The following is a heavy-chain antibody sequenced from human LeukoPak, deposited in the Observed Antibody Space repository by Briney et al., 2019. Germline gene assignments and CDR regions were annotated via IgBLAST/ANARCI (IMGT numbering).Heavy chain of an antibody. D-gene: IGHD3-22*01. CDR3: ATASRGYVDY. V-gene: IGHV3-15*07. J-gene: IGHJ4*02. CDR1: EFTFNKHW. Sequence: GGSLRLSCTASEFTFNKHWMHWVRQAPGKGLEWVGRIKRKTDGGTTDYAAPVKGRFTISRDDSKNTLFLQMNSLKTEDTAMYYCATASRGYVDYWGQGTLVTVSS. CDR2: IKRKTDGGTT.